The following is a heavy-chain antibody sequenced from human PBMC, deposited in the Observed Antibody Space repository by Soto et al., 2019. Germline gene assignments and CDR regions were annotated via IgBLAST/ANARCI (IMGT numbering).Heavy chain of an antibody. Sequence: PGGALRLSCVASGVSFGTYAMVWVRRAPGRGLVWLSPMSGSPNSIYHTGSVRGRYTISSNNFRNIFYLQINRLRAPDTPLYYCGKEGDVRPTYVDLDLWGNATMFNVS. V-gene: IGHV3-23*01. J-gene: IGHJ6*03. D-gene: IGHD3-10*02. CDR3: GKEGDVRPTYVDLDL. CDR2: MSGSPNSI. CDR1: GVSFGTYA.